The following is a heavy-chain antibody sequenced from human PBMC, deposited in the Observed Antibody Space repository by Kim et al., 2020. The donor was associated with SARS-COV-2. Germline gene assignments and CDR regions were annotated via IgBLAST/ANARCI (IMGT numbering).Heavy chain of an antibody. CDR3: ARGYCSGGSCYSRFDP. J-gene: IGHJ5*02. D-gene: IGHD2-15*01. V-gene: IGHV1-69*01. Sequence: KFQGRVTITADESTSTAYMELSSLRSEDTAVYYCARGYCSGGSCYSRFDPWGQGTLVTVSS.